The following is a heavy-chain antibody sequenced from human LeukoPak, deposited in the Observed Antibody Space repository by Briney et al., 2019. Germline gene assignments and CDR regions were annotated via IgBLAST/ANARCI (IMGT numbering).Heavy chain of an antibody. J-gene: IGHJ6*02. CDR2: INHSGST. Sequence: SGTLSLTCAVYGGSFSGYFWSWIRQPPGEGLEWIGEINHSGSTNYTPSLKSRVTISVDTSKNQFSLKLSSVTAADTAVYYCARGRWQRPPYYYYYGMDVWGQGTTVTVSS. CDR1: GGSFSGYF. CDR3: ARGRWQRPPYYYYYGMDV. D-gene: IGHD6-25*01. V-gene: IGHV4-34*01.